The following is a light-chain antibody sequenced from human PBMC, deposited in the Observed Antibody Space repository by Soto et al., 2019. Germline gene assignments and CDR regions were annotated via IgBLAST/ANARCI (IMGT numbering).Light chain of an antibody. V-gene: IGLV1-51*02. CDR1: SSNIGKNF. J-gene: IGLJ1*01. Sequence: QSALTQPPSMSVAPGQKVTISCSGSSSNIGKNFVSWYQQLPGTAPKLLIYEHIKRPSGIPDRFSGSKSGTSATLGITGLQTGDEADYYCGSWDSSLSAVVFGTGTKLTVL. CDR3: GSWDSSLSAVV. CDR2: EHI.